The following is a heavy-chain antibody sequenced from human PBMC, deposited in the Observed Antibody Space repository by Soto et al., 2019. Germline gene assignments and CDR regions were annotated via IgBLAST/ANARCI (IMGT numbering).Heavy chain of an antibody. J-gene: IGHJ3*02. D-gene: IGHD2-15*01. CDR1: GFTFGSYA. CDR3: AKGGGTFSWSGGADS. CDR2: VSGSGRDT. V-gene: IGHV3-23*01. Sequence: EVQLLESGGGLVQPGGSLRLSCAASGFTFGSYAMNWVRQAPGKGLEWVAAVSGSGRDTYYAVSVNGRFTISRDNSKNTLALRTSIRRAEGTAVKSCAKGGGTFSWSGGADSWGQGTMVLVSS.